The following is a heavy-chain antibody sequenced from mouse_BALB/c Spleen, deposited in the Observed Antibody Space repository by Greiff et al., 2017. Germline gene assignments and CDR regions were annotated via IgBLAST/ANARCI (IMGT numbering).Heavy chain of an antibody. CDR3: AREGLRRGYYFDY. D-gene: IGHD2-4*01. V-gene: IGHV1S137*01. CDR1: GYTFTAYA. CDR2: ISTYYGDA. Sequence: QVQLQQSGAELVRPGVSVKISCKGSGYTFTAYAMHWVKQSHAKSLEWIGVISTYYGDASYNQKFKGKATMTVDKSSSTAYMELARLTSEDSAIYYCAREGLRRGYYFDYWGQGTTRTVAS. J-gene: IGHJ2*01.